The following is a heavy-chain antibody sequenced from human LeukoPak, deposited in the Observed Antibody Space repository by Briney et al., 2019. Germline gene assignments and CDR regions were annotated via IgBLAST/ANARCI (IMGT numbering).Heavy chain of an antibody. CDR3: ARGTVTPDLEYDMLTGYFPWDP. CDR1: GYSFTSYW. V-gene: IGHV5-10-1*01. Sequence: GESLKISCKGSGYSFTSYWISWVRQMPGKGLEWMGRIDPSDSYTNYSPSFQGHVTISADKSISTAYLQWSSLKASDTAMYYCARGTVTPDLEYDMLTGYFPWDPWVQGTLVTVSS. D-gene: IGHD3-9*01. CDR2: IDPSDSYT. J-gene: IGHJ5*02.